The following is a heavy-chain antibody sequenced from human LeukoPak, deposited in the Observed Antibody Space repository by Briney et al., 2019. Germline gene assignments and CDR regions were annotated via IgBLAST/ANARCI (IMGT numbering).Heavy chain of an antibody. Sequence: SETLSLTCTVSGYSITSGYFWGWIRRPPGKGLELIGTIYHGGSSYSHPSLQSRVTISVDTSKNQFSLKLISMTAADTAVYYCARLPGDFWSAYYADSWGQGTLVTVSS. D-gene: IGHD3-3*01. V-gene: IGHV4-38-2*02. CDR2: IYHGGSS. CDR3: ARLPGDFWSAYYADS. J-gene: IGHJ4*02. CDR1: GYSITSGYF.